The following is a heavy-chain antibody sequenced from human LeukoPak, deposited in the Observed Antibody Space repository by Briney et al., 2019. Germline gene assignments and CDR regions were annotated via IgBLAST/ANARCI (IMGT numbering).Heavy chain of an antibody. CDR1: GFTFSSYG. CDR2: IWYDGSNK. J-gene: IGHJ4*02. CDR3: AKGLVGPTRYFDY. D-gene: IGHD1-26*01. V-gene: IGHV3-33*06. Sequence: PGRSLRLSCAASGFTFSSYGMHWVRQAPGKGLEWVAVIWYDGSNKYYADSVKGRFTISRDNSKNTLYLQMNSLRAEDTAVYYCAKGLVGPTRYFDYWGQGTPVTVSS.